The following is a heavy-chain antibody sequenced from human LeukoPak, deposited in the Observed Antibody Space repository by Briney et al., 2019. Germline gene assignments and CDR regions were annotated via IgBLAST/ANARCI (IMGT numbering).Heavy chain of an antibody. D-gene: IGHD1-1*01. CDR2: IIPILGIA. V-gene: IGHV1-69*04. CDR1: GGTFSSYA. J-gene: IGHJ3*02. CDR3: ARVVQPPPASKDAFDI. Sequence: SVKVSCKASGGTFSSYAISWVRQAPGQGLEWMGRIIPILGIANYAQKFQGRVTITVDKSTSTAYMELSSLRSEDTAVYYCARVVQPPPASKDAFDIWGQGTMVTVSS.